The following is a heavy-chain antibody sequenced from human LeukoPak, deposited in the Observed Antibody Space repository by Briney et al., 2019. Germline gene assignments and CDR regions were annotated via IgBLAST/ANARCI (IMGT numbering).Heavy chain of an antibody. V-gene: IGHV3-30-3*01. CDR2: ISYDGSNK. J-gene: IGHJ6*02. D-gene: IGHD5-18*01. CDR1: GFTFSSYA. CDR3: ARGYTAMSRNYYYGMDV. Sequence: GGSLRLSCAASGFTFSSYAMHWVRQAPGKGLEWVAVISYDGSNKYYADSVKGRFTISRDNSKNTLYLQMNSLRAEDTAVYYCARGYTAMSRNYYYGMDVWGQGTTVTVSS.